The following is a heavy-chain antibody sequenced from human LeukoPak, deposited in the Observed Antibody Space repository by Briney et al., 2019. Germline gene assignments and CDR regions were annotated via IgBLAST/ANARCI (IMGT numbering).Heavy chain of an antibody. J-gene: IGHJ4*02. Sequence: SGTLSLTCAVSGGSISSSNWWSWVRQPPGKGLEWIGEIYHSGSTNYNPSLKSRVTISVDTSKNQFSLKLSSVTAADTAVYYCARVYSSGWYHPSFDYWGQGTLVTVSS. CDR3: ARVYSSGWYHPSFDY. V-gene: IGHV4-4*02. CDR1: GGSISSSNW. CDR2: IYHSGST. D-gene: IGHD6-19*01.